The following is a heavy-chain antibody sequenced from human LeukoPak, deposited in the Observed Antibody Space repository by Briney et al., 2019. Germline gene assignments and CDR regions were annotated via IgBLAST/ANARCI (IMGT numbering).Heavy chain of an antibody. CDR3: AKDNDSSGYYSGNAAFDI. CDR2: ISWNSGSI. J-gene: IGHJ3*02. Sequence: GGSLRLSCAASGFAFDDYAMHWVRQAPGKGLEWVSGISWNSGSIGYADSVKGRFTISRDNAKNSLYLQMNSLRAEDTALYYCAKDNDSSGYYSGNAAFDIWGQGTVVTVSS. D-gene: IGHD3-22*01. CDR1: GFAFDDYA. V-gene: IGHV3-9*01.